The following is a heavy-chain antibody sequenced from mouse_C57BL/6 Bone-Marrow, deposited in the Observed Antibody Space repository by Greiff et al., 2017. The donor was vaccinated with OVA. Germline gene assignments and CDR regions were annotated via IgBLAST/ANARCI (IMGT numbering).Heavy chain of an antibody. CDR1: GYTFTSYG. J-gene: IGHJ2*01. V-gene: IGHV1-81*01. Sequence: QVQLQQSGAELARPGASVKLSCKASGYTFTSYGISWVKQRTGQGLEWIGEIYPRSGNTYYNEKFKGKATLTADKSSSTAYMELRSLTSEDAAVYFCAYYGSFYYFDYWGQGTTLTVSS. CDR2: IYPRSGNT. CDR3: AYYGSFYYFDY. D-gene: IGHD1-1*01.